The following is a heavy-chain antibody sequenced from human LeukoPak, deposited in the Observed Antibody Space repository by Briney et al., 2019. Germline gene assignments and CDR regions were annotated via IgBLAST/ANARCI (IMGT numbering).Heavy chain of an antibody. CDR1: GYTFTGYY. V-gene: IGHV1-2*02. Sequence: ASVKVSCKASGYTFTGYYMHWVRQAPGQGLEWMGWINPNSGGTNYAQKFQGRVTMTRDTSISTAYMELSRLRSDDTAVYYCATFPEYSSGWYAEYYFDYWGQGTLVTVSS. J-gene: IGHJ4*02. D-gene: IGHD6-19*01. CDR2: INPNSGGT. CDR3: ATFPEYSSGWYAEYYFDY.